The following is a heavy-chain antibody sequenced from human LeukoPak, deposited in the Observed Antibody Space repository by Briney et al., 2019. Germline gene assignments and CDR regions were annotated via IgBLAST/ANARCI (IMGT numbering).Heavy chain of an antibody. CDR3: SGGISYVQNDY. D-gene: IGHD3-16*01. V-gene: IGHV4-39*01. J-gene: IGHJ4*02. Sequence: PSETLSLTCTVSGCSISSSGYCWGWLRQPPGKGLEWIGSIYYSGSIYYNPPLKSRVTISVDTSKNQFSLKLSSVTAADTAVYYCSGGISYVQNDYWGQGTLVTVSS. CDR2: IYYSGSI. CDR1: GCSISSSGYC.